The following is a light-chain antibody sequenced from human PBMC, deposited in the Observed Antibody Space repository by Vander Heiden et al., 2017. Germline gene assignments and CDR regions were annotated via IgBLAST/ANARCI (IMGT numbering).Light chain of an antibody. CDR1: QGIRDD. Sequence: DIQMTQSPSSLSASVGARVTITLPASQGIRDDLSWYQQKPSRSHMRLYYDASSLHPKVPSYCSANVSSTDFSRSIGSLPATDFATTISRLQTEYAPIYFGQGTQLEIK. CDR2: DAS. J-gene: IGKJ5*01. V-gene: IGKV1-17*01. CDR3: RLQTEYAPIY.